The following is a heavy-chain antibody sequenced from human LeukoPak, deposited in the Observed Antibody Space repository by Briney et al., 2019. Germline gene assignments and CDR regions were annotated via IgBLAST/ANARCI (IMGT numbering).Heavy chain of an antibody. J-gene: IGHJ4*02. CDR1: GFTFSSYE. CDR3: ASEYYYDSSGYSAPLDY. CDR2: ISSSGSTI. D-gene: IGHD3-22*01. Sequence: GGSLRLSCAASGFTFSSYEMNWVRQAPGKGLEWVSYISSSGSTIYYADSVKGRFTISRDNAKNSLYLQMNSLRAEDTALYYCASEYYYDSSGYSAPLDYWGQGTLVTVSS. V-gene: IGHV3-48*03.